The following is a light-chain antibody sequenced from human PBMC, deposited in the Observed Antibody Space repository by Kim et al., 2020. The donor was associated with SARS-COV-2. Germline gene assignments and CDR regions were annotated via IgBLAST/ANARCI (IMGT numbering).Light chain of an antibody. CDR1: QSVSSGY. V-gene: IGKV3-20*01. J-gene: IGKJ1*01. CDR2: GAS. CDR3: QQYGRSPRT. Sequence: EIVLTQSPGTLSLSPGERATLSCRASQSVSSGYLAWYQQKPGQAPRLLIYGASSRATGIPDRFSGSGSGTDFTLTISRLEPEDFVIYYCQQYGRSPRTFGQGTKVDIK.